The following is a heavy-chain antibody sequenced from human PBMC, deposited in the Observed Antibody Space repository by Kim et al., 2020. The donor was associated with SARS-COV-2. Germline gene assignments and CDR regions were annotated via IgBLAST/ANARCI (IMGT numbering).Heavy chain of an antibody. CDR2: ISSSSSTI. CDR1: GFTFSSYS. J-gene: IGHJ6*02. D-gene: IGHD3-16*01. V-gene: IGHV3-48*02. CDR3: ARVGGAAAFYYYYGMDV. Sequence: GGSLRLSCAASGFTFSSYSMNWVRQAPGKGLEWVSYISSSSSTIYYADSVKGRFTISRDNAKNSLYLQMNSLSDEDTAVYYCARVGGAAAFYYYYGMDVWGQGTTVTVSS.